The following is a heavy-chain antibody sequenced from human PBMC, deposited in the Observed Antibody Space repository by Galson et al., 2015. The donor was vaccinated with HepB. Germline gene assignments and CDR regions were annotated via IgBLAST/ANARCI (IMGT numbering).Heavy chain of an antibody. J-gene: IGHJ6*02. D-gene: IGHD3-10*01. CDR3: AKDRSRDYYGSGSYYSLYSYGMDV. CDR2: ISGSGSST. CDR1: GFTVSNYA. Sequence: SLRLSCAASGFTVSNYAMSWVRQAPGKGPEWVAGISGSGSSTYYADSVKGRFTISRDNSKRTLYLQMNSLRGEDTAVYYCAKDRSRDYYGSGSYYSLYSYGMDVWGQGTTVTVSS. V-gene: IGHV3-23*01.